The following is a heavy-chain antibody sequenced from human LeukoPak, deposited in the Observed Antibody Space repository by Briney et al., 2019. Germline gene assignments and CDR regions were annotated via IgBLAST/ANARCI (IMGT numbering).Heavy chain of an antibody. CDR2: IYPGDSDT. J-gene: IGHJ4*02. CDR1: GYSFTSYW. Sequence: GESLEISCKGSGYSFTSYWIGWVRQMPGKGLEWMGIIYPGDSDTRYSPSFQGQVTISADKSINTAYLQWSGLKASGTAMYYCARRYYYDSSGYYVDYWGQGTPVTVSS. D-gene: IGHD3-22*01. V-gene: IGHV5-51*01. CDR3: ARRYYYDSSGYYVDY.